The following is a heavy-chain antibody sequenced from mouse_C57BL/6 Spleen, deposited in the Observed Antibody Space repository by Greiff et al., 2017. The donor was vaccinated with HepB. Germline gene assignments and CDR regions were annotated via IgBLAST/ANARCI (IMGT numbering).Heavy chain of an antibody. J-gene: IGHJ2*01. CDR3: ARERTLLRYFDY. CDR1: GYSITSGYY. D-gene: IGHD1-1*01. Sequence: EVKLEESGPGLVKPSQSLSLTCSVTGYSITSGYYWNWIRQFPGNKLEWMGYISYDGSNNYNPSLKNRISITRDTSKNQFFLKLNSVTTEDTATYYCARERTLLRYFDYWGQGTTLTVSS. CDR2: ISYDGSN. V-gene: IGHV3-6*01.